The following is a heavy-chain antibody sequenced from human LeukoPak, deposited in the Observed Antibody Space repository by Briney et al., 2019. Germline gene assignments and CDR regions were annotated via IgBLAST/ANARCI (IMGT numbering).Heavy chain of an antibody. Sequence: ASVKVSCKVSGYTLTKLSMHWVRQAPGKGLEWMGTFDPEDGKTIYVQKFQGRVTMIEDTSTDTAYMELRSLRSEDTAVYYCATGPPDLEWELRRWGQGSLVTVSS. V-gene: IGHV1-24*01. CDR3: ATGPPDLEWELRR. D-gene: IGHD1-26*01. J-gene: IGHJ4*02. CDR1: GYTLTKLS. CDR2: FDPEDGKT.